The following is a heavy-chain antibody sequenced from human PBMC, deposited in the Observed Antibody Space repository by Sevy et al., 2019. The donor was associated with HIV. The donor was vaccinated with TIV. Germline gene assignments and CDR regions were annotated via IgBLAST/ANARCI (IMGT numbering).Heavy chain of an antibody. D-gene: IGHD7-27*01. CDR3: ARDRAWGPDA. CDR1: GFIFSSYD. V-gene: IGHV3-48*02. CDR2: ISSGGII. J-gene: IGHJ4*02. Sequence: GGSLRLSCAASGFIFSSYDMNWIRQAPGRGLECLAYISSGGIIYYTDVAKGRFTISRDNVKNSVYLKMNSLREDDSAIYYCARDRAWGPDAWGQGTLVTVSS.